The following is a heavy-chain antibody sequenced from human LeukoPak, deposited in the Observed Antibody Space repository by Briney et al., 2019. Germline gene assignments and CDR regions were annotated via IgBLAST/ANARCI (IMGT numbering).Heavy chain of an antibody. V-gene: IGHV3-23*01. Sequence: GGSLRLSCAASGFTFSSYAMSWVRQAPGKGLEWVSAISSSGGSTYYADSVKGRFTISRDNSKNTLYLQMNSLRAEDTAVYYCAKGGKWDVTPFDYWGQGTLVTVSS. CDR2: ISSSGGST. CDR3: AKGGKWDVTPFDY. D-gene: IGHD1-26*01. J-gene: IGHJ4*02. CDR1: GFTFSSYA.